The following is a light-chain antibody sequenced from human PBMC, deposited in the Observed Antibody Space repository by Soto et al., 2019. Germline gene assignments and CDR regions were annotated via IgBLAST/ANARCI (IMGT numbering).Light chain of an antibody. CDR1: QSVSSN. J-gene: IGKJ1*01. V-gene: IGKV3-15*01. CDR2: GAS. CDR3: HPYNHWLPGT. Sequence: EIVMTQSPATLSVSPGERATLSCRASQSVSSNLAWYQQKPGQAPRLLIYGASTRATGVPARFSGSGSGTEFTLTISSLQSEDFAVYYCHPYNHWLPGTFGQGTKVEIK.